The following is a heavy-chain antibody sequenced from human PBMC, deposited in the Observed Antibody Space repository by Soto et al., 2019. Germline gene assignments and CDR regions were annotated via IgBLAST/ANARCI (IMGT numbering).Heavy chain of an antibody. D-gene: IGHD1-26*01. CDR3: ARHVGPGYYHMDV. J-gene: IGHJ6*03. CDR1: GGSISSFY. CDR2: IYYSGST. V-gene: IGHV4-59*08. Sequence: PSETLSLTCTVSGGSISSFYWSWIRQPPGKGLEWIGYIYYSGSTNYNPSLKSRVTISVDTSKNQFSLKLTSVTAADTAVYYCARHVGPGYYHMDVWGKGTTVTVSS.